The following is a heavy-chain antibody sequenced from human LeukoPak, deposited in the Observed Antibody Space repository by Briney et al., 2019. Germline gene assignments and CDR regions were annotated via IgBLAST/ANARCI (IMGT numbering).Heavy chain of an antibody. J-gene: IGHJ3*02. Sequence: PAETLSLTCTVSGGSISSYYWSWIRQPPGKGLEWIGYIYYSGSTNYNPSLKSRVTISVDTSKNQFSLKLSSVTAADTAVYYYARVDGVVFAFDIWGQGTMVTVSS. V-gene: IGHV4-59*01. CDR1: GGSISSYY. CDR3: ARVDGVVFAFDI. D-gene: IGHD2-15*01. CDR2: IYYSGST.